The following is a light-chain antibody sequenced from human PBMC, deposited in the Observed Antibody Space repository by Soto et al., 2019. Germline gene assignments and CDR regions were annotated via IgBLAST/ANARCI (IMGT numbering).Light chain of an antibody. V-gene: IGKV1-39*01. CDR1: QSISSY. Sequence: DIQMTHSPSSLSASLLDRFTITCRASQSISSYLNWYQQKPGKAPKLLIYAASSLQSGVPSRFSGSGSGTDFTLTISSLQPEDFATYYCQQSYSTITFGQGTRLENK. J-gene: IGKJ5*01. CDR3: QQSYSTIT. CDR2: AAS.